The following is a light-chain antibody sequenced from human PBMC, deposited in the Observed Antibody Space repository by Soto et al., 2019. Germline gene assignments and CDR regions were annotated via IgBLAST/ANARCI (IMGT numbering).Light chain of an antibody. CDR2: AVS. CDR3: CSYAGRYTYV. Sequence: QSVLTQPRSVSGSPGQSVTISCTGTSSPVGGHHYVSWYQQFPGKAPKLMIYAVSQRPSGVPDRFSGSESGNTASLTISGLQADDEAEYYCCSYAGRYTYVFGSGTKVTVL. CDR1: SSPVGGHHY. J-gene: IGLJ1*01. V-gene: IGLV2-11*01.